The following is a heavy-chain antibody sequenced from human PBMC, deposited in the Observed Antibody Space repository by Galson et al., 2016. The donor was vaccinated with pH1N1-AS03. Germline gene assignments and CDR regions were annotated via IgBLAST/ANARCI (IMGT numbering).Heavy chain of an antibody. D-gene: IGHD2/OR15-2a*01. CDR3: ARLWFYGPYYLDY. J-gene: IGHJ4*02. Sequence: SETLSLTCTVSGGSVSSGHYYWSWIRQPPGKGLEWIGYIYHSGSTNYNPSLKSRVTISVDTSKNQFSLKLSSVTAADTAIYYCARLWFYGPYYLDYWGQGTLVTVSS. CDR1: GGSVSSGHYY. V-gene: IGHV4-61*01. CDR2: IYHSGST.